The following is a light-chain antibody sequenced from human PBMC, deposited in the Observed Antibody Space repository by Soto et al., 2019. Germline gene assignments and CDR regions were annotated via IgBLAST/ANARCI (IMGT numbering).Light chain of an antibody. CDR1: QSVSSSF. J-gene: IGKJ1*01. Sequence: ESVLKESPGTLSLSPGERATLSCRASQSVSSSFLAWYHLKPGQAPRLLLYGASSRATGIPDRFRGSGSGTSFTLTISRLEPEDFAVYYCQQYDSSPWTFGQGTKVEIK. CDR2: GAS. CDR3: QQYDSSPWT. V-gene: IGKV3-20*01.